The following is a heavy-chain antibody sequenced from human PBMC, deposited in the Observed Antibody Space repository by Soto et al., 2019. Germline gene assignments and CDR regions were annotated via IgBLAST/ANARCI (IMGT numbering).Heavy chain of an antibody. CDR1: GFTFSSSS. J-gene: IGHJ5*02. CDR2: IRASDGST. Sequence: EVQLLESGGGLVQPGGSLRLSCAASGFTFSSSSMSWVRQAPGKGLEWVSSIRASDGSTYYADSVKGRFTISRDNYKDTLYLQLSSLRAEDTAVYYCAKLVSSWGQGTLVTVSS. D-gene: IGHD1-20*01. CDR3: AKLVSS. V-gene: IGHV3-23*01.